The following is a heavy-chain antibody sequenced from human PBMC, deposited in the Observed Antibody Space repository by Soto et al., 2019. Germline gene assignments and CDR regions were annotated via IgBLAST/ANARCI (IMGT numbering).Heavy chain of an antibody. CDR1: GGTFSSYA. Sequence: VASVKVSCKASGGTFSSYAISWVRQAPGQGLEWMGGIIPIFGTANYAQKFQGRVTITADESTSTAYMELSSLRSEDTAVYCCGTGSTITYSSSTSCYTIRLQHLGQGTLVTVYS. D-gene: IGHD2-2*02. CDR3: GTGSTITYSSSTSCYTIRLQH. CDR2: IIPIFGTA. V-gene: IGHV1-69*13. J-gene: IGHJ1*01.